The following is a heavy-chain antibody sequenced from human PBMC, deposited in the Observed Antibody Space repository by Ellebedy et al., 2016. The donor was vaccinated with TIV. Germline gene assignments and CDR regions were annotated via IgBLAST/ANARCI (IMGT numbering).Heavy chain of an antibody. CDR3: AKEEVTYCGGDCYFDY. J-gene: IGHJ4*02. Sequence: GESLKISXAASGFTFSSYGMHWVRQAPGKGLEWVAVISYDGSNKYYADSVKGRFTISRDNSKNTLYLQMNSLRAEDTAVYYCAKEEVTYCGGDCYFDYWGQGTLVTVSS. CDR1: GFTFSSYG. V-gene: IGHV3-30*18. D-gene: IGHD2-21*02. CDR2: ISYDGSNK.